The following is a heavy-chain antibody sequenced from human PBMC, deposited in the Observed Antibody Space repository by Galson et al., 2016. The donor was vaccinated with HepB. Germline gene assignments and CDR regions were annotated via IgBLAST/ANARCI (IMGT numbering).Heavy chain of an antibody. J-gene: IGHJ6*02. CDR1: GFTFSSNW. Sequence: SLRLSCAASGFTFSSNWMHWVRQAPGKGLVWVSRINSDGSSTRYADSVKGRFTISRDNAKNTLYLQMNSLRAEDTALYYCVRDGRTTNMPFYNVMDVWGQGATVTVSS. CDR2: INSDGSST. CDR3: VRDGRTTNMPFYNVMDV. D-gene: IGHD5-24*01. V-gene: IGHV3-74*01.